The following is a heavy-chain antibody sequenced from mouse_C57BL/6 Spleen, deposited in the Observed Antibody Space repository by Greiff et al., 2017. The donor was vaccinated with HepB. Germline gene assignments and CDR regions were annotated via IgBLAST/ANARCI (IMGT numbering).Heavy chain of an antibody. V-gene: IGHV1-59*01. J-gene: IGHJ4*01. Sequence: QVQLQQPGAELVRPGTSVKLSCKASGYTFTSYWMHWVKQRPGQGLEWIGVIDPSDSYTNYNQKFKGKATLTVDTSSSTAYMQLSSLTSEDSAVYYCARRAYDGYYPYAMDYWGQGTSVTVSS. D-gene: IGHD2-3*01. CDR2: IDPSDSYT. CDR3: ARRAYDGYYPYAMDY. CDR1: GYTFTSYW.